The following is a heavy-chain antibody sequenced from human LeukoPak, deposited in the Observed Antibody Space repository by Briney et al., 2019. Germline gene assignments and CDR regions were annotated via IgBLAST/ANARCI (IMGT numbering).Heavy chain of an antibody. Sequence: GGSLRLSCAASGFTFSSYNMNWVRQAPGKGLEWVSSISRSGSTKYYADSVKGRFTISRDNAKNSLFLQMNSLRAEDTAVYYCARVLRYCSGGNCYSGGLGYMDVWGKGTTVTISS. CDR1: GFTFSSYN. CDR3: ARVLRYCSGGNCYSGGLGYMDV. J-gene: IGHJ6*03. V-gene: IGHV3-48*04. D-gene: IGHD2-15*01. CDR2: ISRSGSTK.